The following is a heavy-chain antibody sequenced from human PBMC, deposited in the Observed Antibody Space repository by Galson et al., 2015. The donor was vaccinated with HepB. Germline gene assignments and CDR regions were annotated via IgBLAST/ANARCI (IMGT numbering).Heavy chain of an antibody. D-gene: IGHD6-6*01. CDR3: VLIAARRSLFYGMDV. CDR1: GFTFTSSA. Sequence: SVKVSCKASGFTFTSSAVQWVRQARGQRLEWIGWIVVGSGNTNYAQKFQERVTITRDMSTSTAYMELNSLRSEDTAVYYCVLIAARRSLFYGMDVWGQGTTVTVSS. CDR2: IVVGSGNT. J-gene: IGHJ6*02. V-gene: IGHV1-58*01.